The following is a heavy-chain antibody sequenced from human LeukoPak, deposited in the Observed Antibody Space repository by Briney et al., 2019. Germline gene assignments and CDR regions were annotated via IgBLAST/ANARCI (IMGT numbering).Heavy chain of an antibody. Sequence: SETLSLTCTVSGGSISSYYWSWIRQPAGKGLEWIGRIYTSGSTNYNPSLKSRVTMSVDTSKNQFSLKLSSVTAADTAVYYCARERGGFGVVIIGAFDIWGQGTMVTVSS. J-gene: IGHJ3*02. CDR2: IYTSGST. CDR1: GGSISSYY. D-gene: IGHD3-3*01. V-gene: IGHV4-4*07. CDR3: ARERGGFGVVIIGAFDI.